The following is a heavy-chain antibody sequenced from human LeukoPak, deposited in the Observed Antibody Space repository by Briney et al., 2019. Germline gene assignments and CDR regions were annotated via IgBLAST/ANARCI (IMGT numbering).Heavy chain of an antibody. Sequence: AGGSLRLSCAASGFTVITNDMTWVRQAPGKGLEWVSVLYSDGNTKYADSVQGRFTISRDNAKNSLYLQMNSLRAEDTGVYYCARGYCSGGSCYDYWGQGTLVTVSS. CDR1: GFTVITND. J-gene: IGHJ4*02. CDR2: LYSDGNT. D-gene: IGHD2-15*01. CDR3: ARGYCSGGSCYDY. V-gene: IGHV3-53*01.